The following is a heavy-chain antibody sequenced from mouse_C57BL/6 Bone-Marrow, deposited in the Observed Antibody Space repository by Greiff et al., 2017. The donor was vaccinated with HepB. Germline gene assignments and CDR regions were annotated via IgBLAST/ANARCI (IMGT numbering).Heavy chain of an antibody. D-gene: IGHD1-1*01. CDR1: GYAFSSYW. V-gene: IGHV1-80*01. CDR3: ARKVTHYYGSSYYAMDY. J-gene: IGHJ4*01. Sequence: QVHVKQSGAELVKPGASVKISCKASGYAFSSYWMNWVKQRPGKGLEWIGQIYPGDGDTNYNGKFKGKATLTADKSSSTAYMQLGSLTSEDSAVYFCARKVTHYYGSSYYAMDYWGQGTSVTVSS. CDR2: IYPGDGDT.